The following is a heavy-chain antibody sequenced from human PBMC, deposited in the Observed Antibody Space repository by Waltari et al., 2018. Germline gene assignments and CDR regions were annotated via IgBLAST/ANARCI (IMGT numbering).Heavy chain of an antibody. CDR1: GGTFSSYA. CDR2: IIPIFGTA. V-gene: IGHV1-69*01. J-gene: IGHJ5*02. Sequence: QVQLVQSGAEVKKPGSSVKVSCKASGGTFSSYAISWVRPAPGQGLEWMGGIIPIFGTANYAQKFQGRVTITADESTSTAYMELSSLRSEDTAVYYCARGRVGDPIPAAMSNWFDPWGQGTLVTVSS. D-gene: IGHD2-2*01. CDR3: ARGRVGDPIPAAMSNWFDP.